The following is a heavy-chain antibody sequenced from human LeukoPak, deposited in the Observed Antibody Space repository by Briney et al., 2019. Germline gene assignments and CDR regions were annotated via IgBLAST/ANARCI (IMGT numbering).Heavy chain of an antibody. D-gene: IGHD2-21*02. CDR3: LKDLSDGSLWFDP. CDR1: GFTFDDYG. V-gene: IGHV3-20*04. CDR2: INWNGGST. J-gene: IGHJ5*02. Sequence: PGGSLRLSCAASGFTFDDYGMSWVRQAPGKGLEWVYGINWNGGSTGYADSVKGRFTISRDNAKNSLYLQMDNLRVEDTAVYFCLKDLSDGSLWFDPWGQRTLVTVSS.